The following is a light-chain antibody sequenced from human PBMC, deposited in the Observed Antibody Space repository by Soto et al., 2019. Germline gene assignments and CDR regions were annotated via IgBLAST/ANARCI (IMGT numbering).Light chain of an antibody. CDR1: QSITSW. J-gene: IGKJ1*01. V-gene: IGKV1-5*01. Sequence: DIQMTHSPSTLSACVGDIVTITCRASQSITSWLARYQLKPGKAPKLLIYDASSLGSGVPSRVSGSGSGTEFTLTISSLQPDDFATYHCQQHSVYWTFGQGTKVDIK. CDR3: QQHSVYWT. CDR2: DAS.